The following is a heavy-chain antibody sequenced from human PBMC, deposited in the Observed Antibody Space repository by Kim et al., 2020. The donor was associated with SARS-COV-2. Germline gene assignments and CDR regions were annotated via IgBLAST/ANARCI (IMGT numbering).Heavy chain of an antibody. J-gene: IGHJ2*01. D-gene: IGHD4-17*01. CDR3: ARGYGDYGAWYFDL. Sequence: SETLSLTCTVSGGSISSYYWSWIRQPPGKGLEWIGYIYYSGSTNYNPSLKSRVTISVDTSKNQFSLKLSSVTAADTAVYYCARGYGDYGAWYFDLWGRGT. CDR1: GGSISSYY. V-gene: IGHV4-59*01. CDR2: IYYSGST.